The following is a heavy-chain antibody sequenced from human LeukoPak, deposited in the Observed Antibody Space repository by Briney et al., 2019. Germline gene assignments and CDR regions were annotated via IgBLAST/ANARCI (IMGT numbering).Heavy chain of an antibody. CDR2: IYYSGST. V-gene: IGHV4-59*08. CDR3: ARHSEEWLPKIDY. D-gene: IGHD6-19*01. J-gene: IGHJ4*02. Sequence: PSETLSLTCTVSGGSISSYYWSWIRQPPGKGLEWIGYIYYSGSTNYNPSLKSRVTISVDTSKNQFSLNLSSVTAADTAVYYCARHSEEWLPKIDYWGQGTLVTVSS. CDR1: GGSISSYY.